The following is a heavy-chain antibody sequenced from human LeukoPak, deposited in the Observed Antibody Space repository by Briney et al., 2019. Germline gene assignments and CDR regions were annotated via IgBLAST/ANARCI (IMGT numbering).Heavy chain of an antibody. J-gene: IGHJ4*02. Sequence: AETLSLTCTVSGVSMSSYYWSFIRQSAGTGLEWLGRIHTSGTTWYNPSLKSRVTLSVDASKNQFSLGLTSVTAADTAVYFCARRVSSTRLIDYWGQGTLVTVSS. D-gene: IGHD2-2*01. CDR3: ARRVSSTRLIDY. CDR2: IHTSGTT. CDR1: GVSMSSYY. V-gene: IGHV4-4*07.